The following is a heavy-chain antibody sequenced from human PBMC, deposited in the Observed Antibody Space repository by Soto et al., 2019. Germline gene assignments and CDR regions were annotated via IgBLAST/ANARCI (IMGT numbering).Heavy chain of an antibody. CDR1: GFTFSSYA. D-gene: IGHD2-21*02. CDR3: ARAYCGGDCYWEADYYFDY. J-gene: IGHJ4*02. CDR2: ISYDGSNK. V-gene: IGHV3-30-3*01. Sequence: ESGGGVVQPGRSLRLSCAASGFTFSSYAMHWVRQAPGKGLEWVAVISYDGSNKYYADSVKGRFTISRDNSKNTLYLQMNSLRAEDTAVYYCARAYCGGDCYWEADYYFDYWGQGTLVTVSS.